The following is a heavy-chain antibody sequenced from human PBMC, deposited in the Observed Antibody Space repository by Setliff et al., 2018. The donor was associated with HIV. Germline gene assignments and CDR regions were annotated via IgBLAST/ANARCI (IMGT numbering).Heavy chain of an antibody. Sequence: PSETLSLTCTVSGRSINYYYWNWIRQSPGKGLEWIGFIGYSGSTSYNPSLNSRVTISVDTSKNQFSLKLSSVSTADTAVYYCARWGENSGRPDWRAFDIWGQGTMVTVSS. CDR3: ARWGENSGRPDWRAFDI. V-gene: IGHV4-59*01. CDR1: GRSINYYY. D-gene: IGHD1-26*01. J-gene: IGHJ3*02. CDR2: IGYSGST.